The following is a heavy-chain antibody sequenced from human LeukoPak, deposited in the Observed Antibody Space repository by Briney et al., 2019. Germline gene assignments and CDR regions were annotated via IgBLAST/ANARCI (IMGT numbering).Heavy chain of an antibody. V-gene: IGHV3-48*02. J-gene: IGHJ4*02. Sequence: GGSLRLSCVASGFTFSSYGMNWVRQAPGKGLEWISYISSRSSTIYYADSVKGRFTISRDNAKNSLYLQMNSLRDEDTAVYYCARGCSGGSCFGDFDYWGQGTLVTVSS. D-gene: IGHD2-15*01. CDR1: GFTFSSYG. CDR3: ARGCSGGSCFGDFDY. CDR2: ISSRSSTI.